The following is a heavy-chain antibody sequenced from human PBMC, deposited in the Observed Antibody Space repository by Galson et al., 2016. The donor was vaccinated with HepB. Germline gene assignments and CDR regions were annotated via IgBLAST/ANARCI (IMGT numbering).Heavy chain of an antibody. CDR2: IYYSGST. CDR3: ARDYSRVLGGWFDP. D-gene: IGHD4-11*01. V-gene: IGHV4-4*02. Sequence: SETLSLTCAVSGGSIRSSNWWAWVRQPPGKGLEWIGYIYYSGSTHYNPSLKSRLTISVDTSKNQFSLKLSSVTAADTAVYYCARDYSRVLGGWFDPWGQGTRVIVSS. J-gene: IGHJ5*02. CDR1: GGSIRSSNW.